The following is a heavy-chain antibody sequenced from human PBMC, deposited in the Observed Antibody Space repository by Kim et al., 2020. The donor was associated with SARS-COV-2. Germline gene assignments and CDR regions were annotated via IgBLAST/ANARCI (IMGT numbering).Heavy chain of an antibody. CDR1: GFTFGDYS. CDR2: IRSKALGGTT. V-gene: IGHV3-49*04. J-gene: IGHJ4*02. CDR3: ARDQGWSGSYDH. Sequence: GGSLRLSCTASGFTFGDYSMSWVRQAPGKGLEWVGFIRSKALGGTTEYAASMEDRVSISRDDSKSIAHLQLNSLKSEDTALYFCARDQGWSGSYDHWGEGTLVTVSS. D-gene: IGHD3-3*01.